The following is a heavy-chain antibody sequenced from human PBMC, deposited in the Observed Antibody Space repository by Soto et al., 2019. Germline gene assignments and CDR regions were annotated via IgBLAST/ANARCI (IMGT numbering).Heavy chain of an antibody. Sequence: QVHLVQSGAEVKKPGASVKVSCKASGYSFTGNSMHWVRQAPGQGLEWMGWINHNNGGTNYAQKFQGRVTMTRDTSIRTAYMDLRRLRSDDTAVYYCAMPRGGVVYWGQRTLVTVSS. CDR3: AMPRGGVVY. CDR1: GYSFTGNS. CDR2: INHNNGGT. J-gene: IGHJ4*02. V-gene: IGHV1-2*02. D-gene: IGHD3-10*01.